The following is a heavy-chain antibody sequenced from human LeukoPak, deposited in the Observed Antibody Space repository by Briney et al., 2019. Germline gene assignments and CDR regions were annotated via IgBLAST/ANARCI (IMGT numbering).Heavy chain of an antibody. CDR2: ISAYNGNT. J-gene: IGHJ4*02. D-gene: IGHD5-12*01. V-gene: IGHV1-18*01. Sequence: GASVKVSCKASGYTFTSYGISWVRQAPGQGLEWMGWISAYNGNTNYAQKLLGRVSMTADTATSTAYMELRSLTSDDTAMYYCARSGRGTYYYFDLWGQGTLVTVSS. CDR1: GYTFTSYG. CDR3: ARSGRGTYYYFDL.